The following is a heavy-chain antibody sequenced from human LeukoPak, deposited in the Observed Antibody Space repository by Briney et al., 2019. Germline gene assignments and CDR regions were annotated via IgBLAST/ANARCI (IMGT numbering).Heavy chain of an antibody. J-gene: IGHJ3*02. V-gene: IGHV3-23*01. CDR1: GFTFSSSA. CDR2: VSGSGGTT. CDR3: VRDAAYSAFNM. D-gene: IGHD4-11*01. Sequence: GGSLRLSCAASGFTFSSSAMNWVRQAPGKGLEWVSTVSGSGGTTHYAESVKGRFTISRDNAKNSLYLQMDSLRDEDTAVYYCVRDAAYSAFNMWGQGTMVTVSS.